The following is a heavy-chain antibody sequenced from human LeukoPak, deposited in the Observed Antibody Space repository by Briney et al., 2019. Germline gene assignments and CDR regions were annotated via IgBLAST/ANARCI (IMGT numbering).Heavy chain of an antibody. J-gene: IGHJ6*02. D-gene: IGHD4-11*01. Sequence: GGSLRLSCAASGFTVSSNYMSWVRQAPGKGLEWVSVIYSGGSTYYADSVKGRFTISRDNSKNTLYLQMNSLRAEDTAVYYCAGTVNYYYYYGMDVWGQGTTVTDSS. V-gene: IGHV3-53*01. CDR2: IYSGGST. CDR3: AGTVNYYYYYGMDV. CDR1: GFTVSSNY.